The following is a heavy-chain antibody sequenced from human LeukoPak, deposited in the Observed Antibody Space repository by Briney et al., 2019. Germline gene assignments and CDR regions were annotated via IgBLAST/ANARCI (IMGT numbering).Heavy chain of an antibody. J-gene: IGHJ4*02. D-gene: IGHD1/OR15-1a*01. CDR2: INWSGGRT. V-gene: IGHV3-20*04. CDR1: GFMFDDYG. CDR3: AKDLTRTDN. Sequence: PGGSLRLSCAASGFMFDDYGMSWVRQAPGKGLEWVSGINWSGGRTGYGDSLKGRFTISRDNAKNTLYLQMNSLRAGDTALYYCAKDLTRTDNWGQGTLVTVSS.